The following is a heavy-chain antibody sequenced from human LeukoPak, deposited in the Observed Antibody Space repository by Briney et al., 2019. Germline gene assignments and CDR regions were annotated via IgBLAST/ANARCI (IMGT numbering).Heavy chain of an antibody. CDR2: ISASNGDT. J-gene: IGHJ6*03. V-gene: IGHV1-18*01. Sequence: ASVKVSCKASGYTFSSYGISWVRQAPGQGLEWMGWISASNGDTIYAQKFQGRVTMTTDTSTTTAYMELRSLRSDDTAVYYCARDGTLSSYEYYYYMDVWGKGTTVTIS. CDR3: ARDGTLSSYEYYYYMDV. D-gene: IGHD1-26*01. CDR1: GYTFSSYG.